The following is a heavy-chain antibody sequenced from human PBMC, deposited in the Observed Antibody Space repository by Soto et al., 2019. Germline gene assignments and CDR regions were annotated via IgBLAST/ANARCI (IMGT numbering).Heavy chain of an antibody. CDR1: GGSFSGYY. J-gene: IGHJ4*02. CDR2: INHSGST. Sequence: SETLSLTCAVYGGSFSGYYWSWIRQPPGKGLEWIGEINHSGSTNYNPSLKSRVTISVDTSKNQFSLQLSSVTAADTAVYYCARGGGKKRYRSSPLPFDSGGKETRVTAPS. V-gene: IGHV4-34*01. CDR3: ARGGGKKRYRSSPLPFDS. D-gene: IGHD6-6*01.